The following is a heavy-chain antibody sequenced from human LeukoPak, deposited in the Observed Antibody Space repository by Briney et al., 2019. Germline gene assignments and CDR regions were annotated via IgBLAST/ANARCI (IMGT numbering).Heavy chain of an antibody. CDR1: GFTFSSYA. CDR3: ARVGVGHYYDSSGYLRY. J-gene: IGHJ4*02. Sequence: GRSLRLSCAASGFTFSSYAMHWVRQAPGKGLEWVAVISYDGSNKYYADSVKGRFTISRDNSKNTLYLQMNSLRAEDTAVYYCARVGVGHYYDSSGYLRYWGQGTLVTVSS. V-gene: IGHV3-30*04. CDR2: ISYDGSNK. D-gene: IGHD3-22*01.